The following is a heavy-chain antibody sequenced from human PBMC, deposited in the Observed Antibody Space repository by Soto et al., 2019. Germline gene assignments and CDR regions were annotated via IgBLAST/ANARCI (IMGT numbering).Heavy chain of an antibody. D-gene: IGHD6-13*01. Sequence: EVQLLESGGGLVQRGGSQRLSCAGSGLSCSSYWFNWVRHAPGKGLEWVANTNEDRTEKYYVESVNSRFSISKDNTKNSLFLQMNSLRAEDTSVYYCVRAITTAASYWGQGSLVTVSS. J-gene: IGHJ4*02. V-gene: IGHV3-7*04. CDR2: TNEDRTEK. CDR1: GLSCSSYW. CDR3: VRAITTAASY.